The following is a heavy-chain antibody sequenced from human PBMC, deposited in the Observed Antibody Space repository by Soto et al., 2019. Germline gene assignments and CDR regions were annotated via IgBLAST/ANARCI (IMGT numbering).Heavy chain of an antibody. D-gene: IGHD5-12*01. CDR1: GYSFTNND. Sequence: AASVKVSCKASGYSFTNNDVSWVRQAPGQGLEWMGWINPNSGGTNYAQKFQGWVTMTRDTSISTAYMELSRLRSDDTAVYYCAKAGGYEPDYYYYYGMDVWGQGTTVTVSS. V-gene: IGHV1-2*04. CDR2: INPNSGGT. CDR3: AKAGGYEPDYYYYYGMDV. J-gene: IGHJ6*02.